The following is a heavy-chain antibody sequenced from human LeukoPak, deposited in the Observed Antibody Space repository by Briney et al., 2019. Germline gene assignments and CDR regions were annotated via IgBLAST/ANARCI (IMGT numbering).Heavy chain of an antibody. D-gene: IGHD4-11*01. Sequence: PGGSLRLSCAASGFTFSSYGMHWVRQAPGKGLEWVAFIRYDGSNKYYADSVKGRFTISRDNSKNTLYLQMNSLRAEDTAVYYCAKDPYSNSPRGSGGFVDYWGQGTLVTVSS. V-gene: IGHV3-30*02. J-gene: IGHJ4*02. CDR2: IRYDGSNK. CDR1: GFTFSSYG. CDR3: AKDPYSNSPRGSGGFVDY.